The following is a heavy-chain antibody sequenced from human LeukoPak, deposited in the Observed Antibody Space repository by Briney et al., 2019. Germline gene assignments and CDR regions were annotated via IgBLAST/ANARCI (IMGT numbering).Heavy chain of an antibody. J-gene: IGHJ4*02. CDR2: INHSGST. Sequence: SSETLSLTCAVYGGSFSGYYWSWIRQPPGKGLEWIGEINHSGSTNYNPSLKSRVTISVDTSKNQFSLKLSSVTAADTAVYYCARKRYYDSRGYHYWGQEPLVTVS. V-gene: IGHV4-34*01. CDR1: GGSFSGYY. D-gene: IGHD3-22*01. CDR3: ARKRYYDSRGYHY.